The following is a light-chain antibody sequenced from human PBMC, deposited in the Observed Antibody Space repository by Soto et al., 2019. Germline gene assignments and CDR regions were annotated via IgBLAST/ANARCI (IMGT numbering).Light chain of an antibody. J-gene: IGLJ1*01. CDR1: SSDVGGYNY. CDR2: DVS. CDR3: CSYSSGSTPWV. Sequence: QSVLTQPASVSGSPGQSITISCTGTSSDVGGYNYVSWYQHHPGKAPKLIIFDVSDWPSGISDRFSASKSGNTASLTISGLQAEDEADYYCCSYSSGSTPWVFGTGTKVTVL. V-gene: IGLV2-14*03.